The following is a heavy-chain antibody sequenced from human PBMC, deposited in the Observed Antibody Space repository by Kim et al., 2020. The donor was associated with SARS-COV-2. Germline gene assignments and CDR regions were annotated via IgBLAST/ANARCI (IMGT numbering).Heavy chain of an antibody. V-gene: IGHV4-39*01. J-gene: IGHJ4*02. Sequence: YNPTTKSRVTITVDTSTNQFSLKQSSVTAADTAVYYCARLAPRISAKGDYWGQGTLVTVSS. CDR3: ARLAPRISAKGDY.